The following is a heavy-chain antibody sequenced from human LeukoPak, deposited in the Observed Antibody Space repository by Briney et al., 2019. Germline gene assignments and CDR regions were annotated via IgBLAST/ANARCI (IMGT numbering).Heavy chain of an antibody. Sequence: SVKVSCKASGGTFSSYAISWVRQAPGQELEWMGGIIPIFGTANYAQKFQGRVTITADESTSTAYMELSSLRSEDTAVYYCASTGTYYYDSSGSYFDYWGQGTLVTVSS. J-gene: IGHJ4*02. D-gene: IGHD3-22*01. V-gene: IGHV1-69*13. CDR3: ASTGTYYYDSSGSYFDY. CDR2: IIPIFGTA. CDR1: GGTFSSYA.